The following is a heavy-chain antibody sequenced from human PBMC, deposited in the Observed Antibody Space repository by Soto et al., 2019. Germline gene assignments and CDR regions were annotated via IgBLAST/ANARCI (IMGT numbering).Heavy chain of an antibody. V-gene: IGHV1-69*12. CDR3: VIDRRTSSLWFDP. J-gene: IGHJ5*02. CDR2: ITPTFGAV. D-gene: IGHD3-16*01. Sequence: QVQLVQSGAEVKKVGFSVKVSCKASGGTFSSSAMSWLRQAPGQGLEWMGGITPTFGAVNYAQKFQGRLTITADEFTDTAYMELSSLTSEDSAVYYCVIDRRTSSLWFDPWGQGTLVTVSS. CDR1: GGTFSSSA.